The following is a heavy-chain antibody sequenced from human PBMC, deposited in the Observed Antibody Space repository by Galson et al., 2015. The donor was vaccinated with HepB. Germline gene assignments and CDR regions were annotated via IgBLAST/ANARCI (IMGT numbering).Heavy chain of an antibody. CDR3: AKDKDSYGPHYFDY. J-gene: IGHJ4*02. CDR1: GFVFSSYG. Sequence: SLRLSGAASGFVFSSYGMHWVRQAPGKGLEWVAVISYEGSNKYYAESVKSRFTISRENSENALYLQMNSLRVEDTAVYYCAKDKDSYGPHYFDYWGQGILVTVSS. CDR2: ISYEGSNK. V-gene: IGHV3-30*18. D-gene: IGHD5-18*01.